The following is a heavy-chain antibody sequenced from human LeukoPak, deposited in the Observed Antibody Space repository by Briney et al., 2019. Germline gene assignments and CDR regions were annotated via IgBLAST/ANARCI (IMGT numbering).Heavy chain of an antibody. CDR1: GFTFSSYA. CDR2: ISGSGGST. Sequence: GGSLSLSCAASGFTFSSYAMSWVRRAPGKGLEWVSAISGSGGSTYYADSVKGRFTISRDNSKNTLYLQMNSLRAEDTAVYYCAKLRSGWYVGYFDYWGQGTLVTVSS. J-gene: IGHJ4*02. V-gene: IGHV3-23*01. CDR3: AKLRSGWYVGYFDY. D-gene: IGHD6-19*01.